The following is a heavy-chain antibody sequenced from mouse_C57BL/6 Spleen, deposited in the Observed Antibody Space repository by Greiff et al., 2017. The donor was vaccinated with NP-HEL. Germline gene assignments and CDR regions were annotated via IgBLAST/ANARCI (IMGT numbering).Heavy chain of an antibody. CDR1: GYTFTNYW. CDR2: IYPGGGYT. J-gene: IGHJ3*01. D-gene: IGHD2-1*01. Sequence: VQLQQSGAELVRPGTSVKMSCKASGYTFTNYWIGWAKQRPGHGLEWIGDIYPGGGYTNYNEKFKGKATLTADKSSSTAYMQFSSLTSEDSAIYYCARSGDYGNSAWFAYWGQGTLVTVSA. CDR3: ARSGDYGNSAWFAY. V-gene: IGHV1-63*01.